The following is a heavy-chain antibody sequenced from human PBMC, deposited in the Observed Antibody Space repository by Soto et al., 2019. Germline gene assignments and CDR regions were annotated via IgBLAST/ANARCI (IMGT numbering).Heavy chain of an antibody. CDR2: IRSKAYGGTT. V-gene: IGHV3-49*03. CDR3: TRTFRHNWNPGTFDP. J-gene: IGHJ5*02. CDR1: GFTFGDYA. Sequence: PGGSLRLSCTASGFTFGDYAMSWFRQAPGKGLEWVGFIRSKAYGGTTEYAASVKGRFTISRDDSKSIAYLQMNSLKTEDTAVYYCTRTFRHNWNPGTFDPWGQGTLVTVSS. D-gene: IGHD1-20*01.